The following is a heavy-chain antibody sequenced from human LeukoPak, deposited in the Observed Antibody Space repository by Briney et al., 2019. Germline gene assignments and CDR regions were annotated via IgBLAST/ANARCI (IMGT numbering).Heavy chain of an antibody. J-gene: IGHJ4*02. CDR3: ARVDSVQLWAYFDY. D-gene: IGHD5/OR15-5a*01. V-gene: IGHV4-59*01. CDR1: GGSINSFY. CDR2: ISYSGST. Sequence: SETLSLTCTVSGGSINSFYWSWIRQPPGKGLEWIGYISYSGSTNYNPSLKSRVTISIDTSKNQLSLKLSSVTAADTAVYYCARVDSVQLWAYFDYWGQGTLVTVSS.